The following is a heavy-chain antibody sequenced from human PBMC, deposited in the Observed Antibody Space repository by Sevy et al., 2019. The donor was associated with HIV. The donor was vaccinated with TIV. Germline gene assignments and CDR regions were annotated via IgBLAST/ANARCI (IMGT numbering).Heavy chain of an antibody. CDR1: GASISSSSYY. D-gene: IGHD1-26*01. V-gene: IGHV4-39*01. Sequence: SETLSLTCTVSGASISSSSYYWGWIRQPPGKGLEWIGSIYYSGGTYHNPSLQSRVTISEDASTNQFSLNLSSVTAADTAVYYCVCGSYYHFDYWGQGTLVTVSS. CDR2: IYYSGGT. J-gene: IGHJ4*02. CDR3: VCGSYYHFDY.